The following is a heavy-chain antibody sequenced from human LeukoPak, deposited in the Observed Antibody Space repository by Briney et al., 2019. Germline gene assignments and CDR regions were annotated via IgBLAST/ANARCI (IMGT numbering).Heavy chain of an antibody. D-gene: IGHD6-13*01. CDR1: GFTLTSYS. CDR2: ISSSSSTI. CDR3: ARGTGIAAAGTGWFDP. Sequence: GGSLRLSCAASGFTLTSYSMNWVRQAPGKGLEWVSSISSSSSTIYYADSVKGRFTISRDNAKNSLYLQMNSLRAEDTAVYYCARGTGIAAAGTGWFDPWGQGTLVTVSS. J-gene: IGHJ5*02. V-gene: IGHV3-48*01.